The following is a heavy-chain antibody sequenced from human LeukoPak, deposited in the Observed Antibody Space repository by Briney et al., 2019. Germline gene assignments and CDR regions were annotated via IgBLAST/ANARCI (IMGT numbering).Heavy chain of an antibody. CDR3: ATGEGVSTISY. J-gene: IGHJ4*02. CDR1: GFTFSTYS. CDR2: TSSRSGTI. V-gene: IGHV3-48*01. D-gene: IGHD5/OR15-5a*01. Sequence: GGSLRLPCAASGFTFSTYSMNWVRQAPGKGLEWLSYTSSRSGTIYYADSVKGRFTISRDNAKNSLYLQMNSLRAEDTAVYYCATGEGVSTISYWGQGTLVTVSS.